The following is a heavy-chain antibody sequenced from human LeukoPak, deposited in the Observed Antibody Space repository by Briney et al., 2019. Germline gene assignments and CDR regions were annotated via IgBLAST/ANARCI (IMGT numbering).Heavy chain of an antibody. J-gene: IGHJ6*02. D-gene: IGHD2-8*01. V-gene: IGHV1-46*01. CDR2: INPSGGST. Sequence: ASVKVSCKASGYTFTSYYLHWVRQAPGQGLEWMGIINPSGGSTSYAQKFQGRVTMTRDTSTSTVYMELSSLRSEDTAVYYCARAPMGYGMDVWGQGTTVTVSS. CDR1: GYTFTSYY. CDR3: ARAPMGYGMDV.